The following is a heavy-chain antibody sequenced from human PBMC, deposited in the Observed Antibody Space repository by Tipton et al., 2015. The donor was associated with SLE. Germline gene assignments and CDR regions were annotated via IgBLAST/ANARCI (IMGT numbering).Heavy chain of an antibody. V-gene: IGHV4-38-2*02. D-gene: IGHD6-6*01. J-gene: IGHJ3*02. CDR2: IYHSGST. CDR1: GVSIRRHY. CDR3: ARVKYSSSTGVFDI. Sequence: TLSLTCTVSGVSIRRHYWSWIRLSPGQGLEWIGSIYHSGSTYYNPSLKSRVTISVDTSKNQFSLKLRSVTAADTAVYYCARVKYSSSTGVFDIWGQGTMVTVSS.